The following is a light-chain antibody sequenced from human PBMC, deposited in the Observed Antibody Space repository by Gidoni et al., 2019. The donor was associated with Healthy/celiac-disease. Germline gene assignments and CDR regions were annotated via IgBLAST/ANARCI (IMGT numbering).Light chain of an antibody. CDR1: QSIRRY. Sequence: DIQMTQSPSSLSASVGDRVTITCRASQSIRRYLNWYQQKPGKAPNLLIYAASSLQSGVPSRFSGSGCGTDCTLTISSMQPEDFATYYCQQSYSTPRVTFGPGTKVDIK. CDR2: AAS. CDR3: QQSYSTPRVT. J-gene: IGKJ3*01. V-gene: IGKV1-39*01.